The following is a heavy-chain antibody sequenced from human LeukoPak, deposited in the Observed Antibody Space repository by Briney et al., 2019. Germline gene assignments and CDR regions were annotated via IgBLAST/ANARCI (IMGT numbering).Heavy chain of an antibody. J-gene: IGHJ6*02. CDR2: MNPNSGNT. CDR1: GYTFTSYD. Sequence: AASVKVSCKASGYTFTSYDINWVRQATEQGLEWMGWMNPNSGNTGYAQKFQGRVTMTRNTSISTAYMELSSLRSEDTAVYYCARTGYCSSTSCYTFHYYYYYGMDVWGQGTTVTVSS. CDR3: ARTGYCSSTSCYTFHYYYYYGMDV. V-gene: IGHV1-8*01. D-gene: IGHD2-2*02.